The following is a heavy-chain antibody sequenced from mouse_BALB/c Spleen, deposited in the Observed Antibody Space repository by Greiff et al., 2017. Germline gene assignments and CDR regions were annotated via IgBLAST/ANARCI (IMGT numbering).Heavy chain of an antibody. CDR3: ARLYYGNYVDYFDY. CDR1: GFTFSSYA. Sequence: EVKVVESGGDLVKPGGSLKLSCAASGFTFSSYAMSWVRQTPEKRLEWVASISSGGSTYYPDRVKGRFTIFRDNARNILYLQMRSLRSEDTAMYYCARLYYGNYVDYFDYWGQGTTLTVSS. V-gene: IGHV5-6-5*01. CDR2: ISSGGST. D-gene: IGHD2-1*01. J-gene: IGHJ2*01.